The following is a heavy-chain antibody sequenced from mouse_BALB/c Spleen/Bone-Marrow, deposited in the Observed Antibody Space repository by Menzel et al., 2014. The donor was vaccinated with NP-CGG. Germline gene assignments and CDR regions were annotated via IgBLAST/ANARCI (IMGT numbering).Heavy chain of an antibody. D-gene: IGHD2-14*01. V-gene: IGHV14-3*02. CDR2: VDPANGNT. CDR1: GFNIKDTY. Sequence: EVKLVESGAELVKPGASVKLSCTASGFNIKDTYMHWVKQRPEQGLGWIGRVDPANGNTKYDPKFQGKATITADTYSNTAYLQLSSLTSEDTAVYYCARYRLGTYFDYWGQGTTLTVSS. CDR3: ARYRLGTYFDY. J-gene: IGHJ2*01.